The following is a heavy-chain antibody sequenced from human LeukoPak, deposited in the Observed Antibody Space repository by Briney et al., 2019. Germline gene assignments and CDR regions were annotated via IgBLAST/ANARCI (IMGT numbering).Heavy chain of an antibody. CDR1: GGSISRYY. V-gene: IGHV4-59*08. Sequence: PSETLSLTCTLSGGSISRYYWSWIRQPPGTGLEGIGYIYYTGSTDYKPSLKSRVTISLATSKNQFSLRLSSVTAADTAVYYCARHISLGSGFYRDAFDIWGQGTLVTVSS. J-gene: IGHJ3*02. CDR2: IYYTGST. D-gene: IGHD3-22*01. CDR3: ARHISLGSGFYRDAFDI.